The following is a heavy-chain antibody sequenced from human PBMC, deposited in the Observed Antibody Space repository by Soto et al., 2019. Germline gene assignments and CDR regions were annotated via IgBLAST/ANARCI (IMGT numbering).Heavy chain of an antibody. J-gene: IGHJ4*02. CDR1: GFTFRSYG. CDR3: AKERDPGSATYYFDA. CDR2: ISSDGNDY. Sequence: QVQLVESGGGMVHPGGSLRLSCTASGFTFRSYGMHWVRQVPGKGLQWVSVISSDGNDYHHADSVKGRFTISRDNSKNTLFLQMNSLGADETAVYYCAKERDPGSATYYFDAWGQGTLVTVST. D-gene: IGHD2-15*01. V-gene: IGHV3-30*18.